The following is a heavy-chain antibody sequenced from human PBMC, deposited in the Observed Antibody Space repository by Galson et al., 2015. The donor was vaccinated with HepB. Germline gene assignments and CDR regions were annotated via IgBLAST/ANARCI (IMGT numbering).Heavy chain of an antibody. V-gene: IGHV1-2*05. J-gene: IGHJ3*02. D-gene: IGHD3-9*01. CDR3: AREPITYDISINDAFDI. CDR2: INPNSGGT. Sequence: SVKVSCKASGYTFTGYYTHWVRQAPGQGLEWMGRINPNSGGTNYAQKFQGRVTMTRDTSISTAYMELSRLRSDDTVVYYCAREPITYDISINDAFDIWGQGTMVTVSS. CDR1: GYTFTGYY.